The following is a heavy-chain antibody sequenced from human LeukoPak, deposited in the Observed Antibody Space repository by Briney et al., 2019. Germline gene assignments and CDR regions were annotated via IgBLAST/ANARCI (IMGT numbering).Heavy chain of an antibody. CDR1: GFTFSSYA. D-gene: IGHD1-26*01. Sequence: GGSLRLSCAASGFTFSSYAMSWVRQAPGKGLEWVSAISGSGGSTYYADSVKGRFTISRDNSKNTLYLQMNSLRAEDTAVYYCAKAPKHGGSYPNYYFDYWGQGTLVIVSS. J-gene: IGHJ4*02. CDR2: ISGSGGST. CDR3: AKAPKHGGSYPNYYFDY. V-gene: IGHV3-23*01.